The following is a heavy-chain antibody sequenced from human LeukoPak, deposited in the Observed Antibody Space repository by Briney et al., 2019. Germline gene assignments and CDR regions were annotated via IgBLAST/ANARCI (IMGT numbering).Heavy chain of an antibody. CDR1: GGSISSFY. J-gene: IGHJ5*02. D-gene: IGHD2-15*01. CDR3: ARGQESSGGLSRFDP. Sequence: KPSETLSLTCTVSGGSISSFYWSWIRQPAGKGLEWIGRINTSGSTNYNPSLKSRVTISVDKSNNQFSLSLRSVTAADTAVYYCARGQESSGGLSRFDPSGQGTLVTVSS. CDR2: INTSGST. V-gene: IGHV4-4*07.